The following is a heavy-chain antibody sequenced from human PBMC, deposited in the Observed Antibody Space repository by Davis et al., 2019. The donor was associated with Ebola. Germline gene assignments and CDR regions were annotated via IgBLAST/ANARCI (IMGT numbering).Heavy chain of an antibody. D-gene: IGHD3-22*01. J-gene: IGHJ5*02. CDR3: TRVKDNSGNYNGAMGS. Sequence: GGSLRLSCTTSGFPFGDYAMTWVRQAPGKGLEWVGFIRSKRYDGTTQYAASMKGRFTISRDDSKSIAYLQINSPKTEDTAAYYGTRVKDNSGNYNGAMGSWGQGTLVTVSS. CDR1: GFPFGDYA. V-gene: IGHV3-49*04. CDR2: IRSKRYDGTT.